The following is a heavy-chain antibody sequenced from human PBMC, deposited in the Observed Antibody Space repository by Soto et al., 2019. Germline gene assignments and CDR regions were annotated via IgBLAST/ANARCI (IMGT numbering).Heavy chain of an antibody. D-gene: IGHD4-4*01. Sequence: PGESLKISCKGSGYSFTSYWIGWVRQMPGKGLEWMGIIYPGDSDTRYSPSFQGQVTISADKSISTAYLQWSSLKASDTAMYYCARHRPSLITVTTWPYFDYRGQGTLVIVSS. CDR2: IYPGDSDT. J-gene: IGHJ4*02. CDR3: ARHRPSLITVTTWPYFDY. V-gene: IGHV5-51*01. CDR1: GYSFTSYW.